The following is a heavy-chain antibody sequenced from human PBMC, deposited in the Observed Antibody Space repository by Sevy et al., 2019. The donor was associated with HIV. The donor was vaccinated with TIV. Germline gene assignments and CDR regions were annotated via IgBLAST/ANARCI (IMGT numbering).Heavy chain of an antibody. V-gene: IGHV1-18*01. D-gene: IGHD1-1*01. J-gene: IGHJ4*02. Sequence: ASVKDSCKASGYTFTSYGISWVRQAPGQGLEWMGWISAYNGNTNYAQKLQGRVTMTTDTSTSTAYMELRSLRSDDTAVYYCAGGGNRYNWNADYFDYWGQGTLVTVSS. CDR3: AGGGNRYNWNADYFDY. CDR2: ISAYNGNT. CDR1: GYTFTSYG.